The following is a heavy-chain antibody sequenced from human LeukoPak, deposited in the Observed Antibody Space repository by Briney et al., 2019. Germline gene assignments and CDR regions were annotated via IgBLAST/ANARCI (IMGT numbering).Heavy chain of an antibody. CDR1: GYTFTSYG. CDR2: ISAYNGNT. D-gene: IGHD3-22*01. Sequence: VASVKVSCKASGYTFTSYGISWVRQAPGQGLEWMGWISAYNGNTNYAQKLQGRVTMTTDTSTSTAYMELRSLRSDDTAVYYCARDLSRYYYDSSGYYYDYWGQGTLVTVSS. J-gene: IGHJ4*02. CDR3: ARDLSRYYYDSSGYYYDY. V-gene: IGHV1-18*01.